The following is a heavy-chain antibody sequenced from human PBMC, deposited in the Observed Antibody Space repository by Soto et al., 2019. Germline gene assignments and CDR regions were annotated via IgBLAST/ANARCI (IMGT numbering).Heavy chain of an antibody. Sequence: QVQLQESGPGLVKPSQTLSLTCTVSGGSISSGGYYWSWIRQHPGKGLEWIGYIYYSGSTYYNPSLKSRVTISVDTSKNQFSLKLSSVTAADTAVYYCARHCSSTSCYLFGAFDIWGQGTMVTVSS. J-gene: IGHJ3*02. CDR1: GGSISSGGYY. V-gene: IGHV4-31*03. D-gene: IGHD2-2*01. CDR3: ARHCSSTSCYLFGAFDI. CDR2: IYYSGST.